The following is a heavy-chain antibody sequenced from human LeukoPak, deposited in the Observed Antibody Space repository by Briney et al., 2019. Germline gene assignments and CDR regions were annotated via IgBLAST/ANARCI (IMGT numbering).Heavy chain of an antibody. J-gene: IGHJ4*02. CDR3: ASEAILGYCSGGSCPFDY. CDR2: IIAYNGNT. D-gene: IGHD2-15*01. Sequence: ASVKVSCKASGYTFTSYGISWVRQAPGQGLEWMGWIIAYNGNTNYAQKFQGRVTMTRDTSISTAYMELSRLRSDDTAVYYCASEAILGYCSGGSCPFDYWGQGSLVTVSS. V-gene: IGHV1-18*01. CDR1: GYTFTSYG.